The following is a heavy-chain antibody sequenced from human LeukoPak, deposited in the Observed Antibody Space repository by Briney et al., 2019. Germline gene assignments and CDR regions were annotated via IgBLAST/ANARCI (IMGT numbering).Heavy chain of an antibody. CDR2: IYTGGTT. Sequence: PGGSLRLSCAASGFSVTSNYVSWVRQAPGKGLEWVSVIYTGGTTHYSDSVRGRFTISRDNSKNTVYLQMSSLRAEDTAVYFCAREGRGTCFDYWGQGTLVTVSS. J-gene: IGHJ4*02. V-gene: IGHV3-53*01. D-gene: IGHD1-26*01. CDR3: AREGRGTCFDY. CDR1: GFSVTSNY.